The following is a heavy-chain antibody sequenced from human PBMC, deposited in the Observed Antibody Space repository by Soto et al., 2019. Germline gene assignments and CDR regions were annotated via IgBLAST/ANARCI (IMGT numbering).Heavy chain of an antibody. CDR1: GASISSYY. V-gene: IGHV4-59*01. CDR3: ARDTTPSL. D-gene: IGHD1-1*01. CDR2: VYYSGST. J-gene: IGHJ4*02. Sequence: PSETLSLTCTVSGASISSYYWSWIRQPPGKGLEWIGYVYYSGSTNYNPSLKSRVTISVDTSKNQFSLKLSSVTAADTAMYYCARDTTPSLWGQGTLDTVSS.